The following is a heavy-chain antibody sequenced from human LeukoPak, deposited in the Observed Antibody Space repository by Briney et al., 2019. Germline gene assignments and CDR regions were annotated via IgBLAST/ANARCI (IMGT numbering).Heavy chain of an antibody. V-gene: IGHV1-2*02. CDR1: GYTLTGYY. Sequence: ASVKVSCKASGYTLTGYYMHWVRQAPGQGLEWMGWINPNSGGTNYAQKFQGRVTMTRDTSISTAYMELSRLRSDDTAVYYCARDIIDSSGYYYGVFDYWGQGTLVTVSS. D-gene: IGHD3-22*01. CDR3: ARDIIDSSGYYYGVFDY. J-gene: IGHJ4*02. CDR2: INPNSGGT.